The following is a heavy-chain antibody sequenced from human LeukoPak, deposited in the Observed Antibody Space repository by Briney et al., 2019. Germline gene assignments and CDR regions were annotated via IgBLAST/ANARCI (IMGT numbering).Heavy chain of an antibody. D-gene: IGHD3-10*01. V-gene: IGHV3-21*04. CDR3: ANLPLWFGELPDY. CDR1: GFTFSSYS. J-gene: IGHJ4*02. CDR2: ISSSSSYI. Sequence: GGSLRLSCAASGFTFSSYSMNWVRQAPGKGLEWVSSISSSSSYIYYADSVKGRFTISRDNSKNTLYLQMNSLRAEDTGVYYCANLPLWFGELPDYWGQGTLVTVSS.